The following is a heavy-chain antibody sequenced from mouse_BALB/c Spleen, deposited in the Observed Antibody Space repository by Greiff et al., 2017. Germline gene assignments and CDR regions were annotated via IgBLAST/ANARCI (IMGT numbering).Heavy chain of an antibody. CDR1: GLSLTDYG. CDR2: IWGGGST. Sequence: VQLPESGPGLVAPSQSLSITCTVSGLSLTDYGVSWIRQPPGKGLEWLGVIWGGGSTYYNSALKSRLSISKDNSKSQVFLKMNSLQTDDTAMYYCAKHGVLRYYYAMDYWGQGTSVTVSS. J-gene: IGHJ4*01. D-gene: IGHD1-1*01. V-gene: IGHV2-6-5*01. CDR3: AKHGVLRYYYAMDY.